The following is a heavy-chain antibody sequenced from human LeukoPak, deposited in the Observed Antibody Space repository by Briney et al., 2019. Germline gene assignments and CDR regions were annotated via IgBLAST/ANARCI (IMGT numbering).Heavy chain of an antibody. CDR1: GFMFHDYA. CDR2: ISGDGGST. J-gene: IGHJ4*02. V-gene: IGHV3-43*02. CDR3: ARESESSGWYDY. Sequence: GGSLGLSCAAPGFMFHDYAIHWVRQAPGKGLEWVSLISGDGGSTFYADSVKGRFTISRDNSKNSLYLQMNSLRSDDTALYYCARESESSGWYDYWGQGTLATVSS. D-gene: IGHD6-19*01.